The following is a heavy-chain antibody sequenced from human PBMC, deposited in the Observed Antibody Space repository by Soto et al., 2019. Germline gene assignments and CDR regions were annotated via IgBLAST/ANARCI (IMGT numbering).Heavy chain of an antibody. V-gene: IGHV3-33*01. J-gene: IGHJ5*02. CDR3: ARTDSGNYLGWFDP. Sequence: QVQLVESGGGVVQPGRSLRLSCAASGFTFSSYGMLWVRQAPGKGLEWVGVIWYDGSNKYYADSVKGRFTISRDNSKNTLYLQMNSLRAEDTAVYYCARTDSGNYLGWFDPWGQGTLVTVSS. CDR2: IWYDGSNK. D-gene: IGHD1-26*01. CDR1: GFTFSSYG.